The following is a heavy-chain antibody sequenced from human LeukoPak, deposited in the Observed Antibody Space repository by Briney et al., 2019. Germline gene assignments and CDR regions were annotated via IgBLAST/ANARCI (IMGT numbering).Heavy chain of an antibody. CDR1: GFTFSSYA. CDR2: ISGSGGST. D-gene: IGHD3-22*01. Sequence: GGSLRLSCAASGFTFSSYAMNWVRQAPGKGLEWVSVISGSGGSTYYADSVRGRFTISRDNSKNTLDLQMNSPRAEDMAVYYCAKHSYYDSSSYYSHFDYWGQGTLVTVSS. V-gene: IGHV3-23*01. J-gene: IGHJ4*02. CDR3: AKHSYYDSSSYYSHFDY.